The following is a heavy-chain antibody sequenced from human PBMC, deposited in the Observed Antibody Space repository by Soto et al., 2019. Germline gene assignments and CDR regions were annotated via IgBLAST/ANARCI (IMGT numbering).Heavy chain of an antibody. CDR1: GYTXTSYG. V-gene: IGHV1-18*01. CDR3: ARDRLRGYDSSGFYS. CDR2: INPSDGNR. J-gene: IGHJ4*02. D-gene: IGHD3-22*01. Sequence: GASVKVSCKASGYTXTSYGISWVRQAPGQGLEWMGWINPSDGNRNFAQKFEDRVTMTTATSTNTVFLELRSLKSDGTAIYYCARDRLRGYDSSGFYSWGQGTMVTVSS.